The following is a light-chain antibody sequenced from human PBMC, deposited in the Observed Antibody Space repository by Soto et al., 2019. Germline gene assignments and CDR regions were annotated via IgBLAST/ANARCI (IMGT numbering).Light chain of an antibody. V-gene: IGKV3D-20*01. Sequence: EIVLTQSPATLSLSPGERATLSCGASHSVSSSDLAWYQQKPGLAPRLLIYDASSRATGIPDRFSGSGSATDFTLTISRLEPEDFAVYYCQQYGSSPLTFGGGTKVESK. J-gene: IGKJ4*01. CDR2: DAS. CDR3: QQYGSSPLT. CDR1: HSVSSSD.